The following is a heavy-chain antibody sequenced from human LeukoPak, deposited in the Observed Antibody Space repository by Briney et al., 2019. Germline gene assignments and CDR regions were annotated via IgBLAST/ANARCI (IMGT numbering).Heavy chain of an antibody. CDR3: STLPTARGDYIVRAL. CDR2: INPNGGST. J-gene: IGHJ4*02. CDR1: GYSFTSYY. V-gene: IGHV1-46*03. Sequence: GASVKVSCKASGYSFTSYYLHWVRQAPGQGLEWMGIINPNGGSTNYAQKVQGRVTMTRDTSTSTVYMELSSLRSDDTATYYCSTLPTARGDYIVRALWGQGTLVTVSS. D-gene: IGHD4-17*01.